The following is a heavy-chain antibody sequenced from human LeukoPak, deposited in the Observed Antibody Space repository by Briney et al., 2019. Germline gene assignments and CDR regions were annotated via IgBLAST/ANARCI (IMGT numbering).Heavy chain of an antibody. D-gene: IGHD2-21*02. CDR2: IWYDGSNK. CDR1: GFTFSSYG. CDR3: AKDGLSGDWGYFDY. V-gene: IGHV3-33*06. J-gene: IGHJ4*02. Sequence: GGSLRLSCAASGFTFSSYGMHWVRQAPGKGLAWVAVIWYDGSNKYYADSVKGRFTISRDNSKNTLYLQMNSLRAEDTAVYYCAKDGLSGDWGYFDYWGQGTLVTVSS.